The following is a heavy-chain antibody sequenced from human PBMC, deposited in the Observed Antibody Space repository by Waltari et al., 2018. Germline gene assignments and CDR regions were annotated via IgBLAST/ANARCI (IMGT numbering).Heavy chain of an antibody. Sequence: QVQLQESGPGLVKPSQTLSLTCTVSGGSISSGSYYWSWIRQPAGKGLEWIGRIYTSGSTNYNPSLKSRVTISVDTSKNQFSLKLSSVTAADTAVYYCAREDSYYPDYWGQGTLVTVSS. CDR3: AREDSYYPDY. CDR2: IYTSGST. V-gene: IGHV4-61*02. J-gene: IGHJ4*02. CDR1: GGSISSGSYY. D-gene: IGHD3-10*01.